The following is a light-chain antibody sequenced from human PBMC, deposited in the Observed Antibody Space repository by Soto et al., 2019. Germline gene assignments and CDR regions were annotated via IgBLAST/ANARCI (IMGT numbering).Light chain of an antibody. CDR3: QQSYTPLVT. J-gene: IGKJ5*01. Sequence: IQMTQSPASLSASEGDTVIITCRANQSIGTYLNWYQQKPGKAPNFLIHAASSLAGGVPSRFSGSGSGTDFTLIITDLQPDDFAVYYCQQSYTPLVTFGQGTRLEIK. V-gene: IGKV1-39*01. CDR1: QSIGTY. CDR2: AAS.